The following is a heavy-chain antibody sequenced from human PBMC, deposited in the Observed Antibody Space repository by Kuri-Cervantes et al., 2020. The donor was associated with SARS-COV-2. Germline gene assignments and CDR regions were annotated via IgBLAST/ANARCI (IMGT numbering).Heavy chain of an antibody. CDR1: GFTFSSYG. CDR3: TREAFGYCSGGSCYSHY. D-gene: IGHD2-15*01. CDR2: IKQDGSEK. J-gene: IGHJ4*02. Sequence: GESLKISCAASGFTFSSYGMHWVRQAPGKGLEWVANIKQDGSEKYYVDSVKGRFTISRGNAKNSLYLQMNSLRAEDTAVYYCTREAFGYCSGGSCYSHYWGQGTLVTVS. V-gene: IGHV3-7*01.